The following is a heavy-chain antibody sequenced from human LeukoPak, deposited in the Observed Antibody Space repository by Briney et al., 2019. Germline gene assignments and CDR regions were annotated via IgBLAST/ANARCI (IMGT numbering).Heavy chain of an antibody. V-gene: IGHV1-8*01. CDR1: GYTFTSYD. CDR2: MNPNSGNT. CDR3: ARGRGSSLYYYMDV. D-gene: IGHD6-6*01. J-gene: IGHJ6*03. Sequence: ASVKVSCKASGYTFTSYDINRVRQATGQGIEWMGWMNPNSGNTGYAQKFQGRVTMTRNTSISTAYMELSSLRSEDTAVYYCARGRGSSLYYYMDVWGKETTVTVSS.